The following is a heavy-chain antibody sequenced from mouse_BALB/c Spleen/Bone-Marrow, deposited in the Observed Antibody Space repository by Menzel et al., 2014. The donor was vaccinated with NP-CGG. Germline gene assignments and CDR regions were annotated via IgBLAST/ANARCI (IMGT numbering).Heavy chain of an antibody. Sequence: EVQLVEPGGGLVQPGGSLKISCAASGFTFSSYIMSWVRPTPEKRLEWVAYISNGGGSTYYPDTVKGRFTISRDNAKNTLYLQMISLKSEDTAMYYCARQGVYYGKTYYAMDYWGQGTSVTVSS. J-gene: IGHJ4*01. V-gene: IGHV5-12-2*01. CDR3: ARQGVYYGKTYYAMDY. D-gene: IGHD2-1*01. CDR2: ISNGGGST. CDR1: GFTFSSYI.